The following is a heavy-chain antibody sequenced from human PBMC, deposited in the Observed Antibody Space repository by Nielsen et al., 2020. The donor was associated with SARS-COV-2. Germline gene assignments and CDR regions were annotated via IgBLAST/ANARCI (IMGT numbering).Heavy chain of an antibody. CDR3: ARARLPGNWFDP. V-gene: IGHV4-61*02. D-gene: IGHD2-15*01. J-gene: IGHJ5*02. CDR1: GGSISSGRYY. Sequence: SETLSLTCTVSGGSISSGRYYWSWIRQPAGKGLEWIGRIYTSGSTNYNPSLKSRVTISVDTSKNQFSLKLSSVTAADTAVYYCARARLPGNWFDPWGQGTLVTVSS. CDR2: IYTSGST.